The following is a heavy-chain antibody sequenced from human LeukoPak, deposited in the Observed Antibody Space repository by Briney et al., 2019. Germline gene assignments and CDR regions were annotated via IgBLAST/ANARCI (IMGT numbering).Heavy chain of an antibody. CDR1: GFTFSVYS. D-gene: IGHD3-10*01. Sequence: GGSLRLSCAASGFTFSVYSMNWVRQAPGKGLEWVSYISSDSGTIYYADSVKGRFTISRDSAKNSLYLQMDNLRAADTAVYYCARNYSPFDYWGQGTLVTVSS. CDR2: ISSDSGTI. J-gene: IGHJ4*02. V-gene: IGHV3-48*01. CDR3: ARNYSPFDY.